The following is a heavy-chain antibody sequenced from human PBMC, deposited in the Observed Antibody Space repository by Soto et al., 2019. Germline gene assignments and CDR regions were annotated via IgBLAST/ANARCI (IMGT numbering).Heavy chain of an antibody. V-gene: IGHV3-48*02. CDR1: GYDFRTYS. CDR2: VSLDSDTI. J-gene: IGHJ6*02. CDR3: ARLYYDYV. D-gene: IGHD3-3*01. Sequence: GGSLRLSCRASGYDFRTYSMNWVRQAPGQGLEWIAYVSLDSDTIQYADSVKGRFTISRDDAENSLYLQMDSLRDEDTATYYCARLYYDYVWGQGTTVTVSS.